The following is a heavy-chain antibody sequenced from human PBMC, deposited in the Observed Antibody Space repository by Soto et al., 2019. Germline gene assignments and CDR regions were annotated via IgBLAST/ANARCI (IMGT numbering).Heavy chain of an antibody. CDR1: GFTFDDYG. CDR3: ARVAPSDYDFWRGYNVWFDP. V-gene: IGHV3-20*04. D-gene: IGHD3-3*01. J-gene: IGHJ5*02. CDR2: INWNGGSR. Sequence: GGSLRLSCAASGFTFDDYGMTWARQAPGKGLEWVSGINWNGGSRTYADSVKGRFTISRDNAKNSLFLQMNNLRDEDTALYYCARVAPSDYDFWRGYNVWFDPWGQGTLVTVSS.